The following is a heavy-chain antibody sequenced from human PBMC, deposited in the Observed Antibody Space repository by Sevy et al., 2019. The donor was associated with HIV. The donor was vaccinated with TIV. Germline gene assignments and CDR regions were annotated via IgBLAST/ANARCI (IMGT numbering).Heavy chain of an antibody. CDR3: ARDSGRDGYNPIEYYLDY. D-gene: IGHD5-12*01. J-gene: IGHJ4*02. CDR1: GGSISSGGYY. Sequence: SETLSLTCTVSGGSISSGGYYWSWIRQHPGKGLEWIGYSYYSGSMYYNPSLKSRVTISVDTSKNQFSLKLSSVTAADTAVYDCARDSGRDGYNPIEYYLDYWGQGTLVTVSS. CDR2: SYYSGSM. V-gene: IGHV4-31*03.